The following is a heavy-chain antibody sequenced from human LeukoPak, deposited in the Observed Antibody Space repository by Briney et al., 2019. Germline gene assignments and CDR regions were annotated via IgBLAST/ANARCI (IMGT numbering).Heavy chain of an antibody. J-gene: IGHJ4*02. CDR1: GFTFSSYD. Sequence: PGGSLRLSCAASGFTFSSYDMSWVRQAPGKGLEWVSGISGTGNVYGTDYADSVKGRFTISRDNSKNTLYLQMNSLRAEDTAVYYCAKPGTYYYPYYFDYWGQGTLVTVSS. D-gene: IGHD3-10*01. CDR2: ISGTGNVYGT. V-gene: IGHV3-23*01. CDR3: AKPGTYYYPYYFDY.